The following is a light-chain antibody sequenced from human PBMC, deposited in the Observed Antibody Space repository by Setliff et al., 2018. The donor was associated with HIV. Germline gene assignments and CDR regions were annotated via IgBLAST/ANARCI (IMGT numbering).Light chain of an antibody. CDR3: CSFAGSNTYV. CDR1: SSDVGGYNL. Sequence: QSVLTQPASVSGSPGQSITIFCTGTSSDVGGYNLVSWYQHHPDKAPKLIIYEVRDRPSGVSNRFSCSKSGNTASLTISGLQAEDEADYYCCSFAGSNTYVFGPGTKVTVL. V-gene: IGLV2-23*02. CDR2: EVR. J-gene: IGLJ1*01.